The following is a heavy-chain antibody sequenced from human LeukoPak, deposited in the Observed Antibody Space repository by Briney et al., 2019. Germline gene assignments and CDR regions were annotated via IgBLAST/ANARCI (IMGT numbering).Heavy chain of an antibody. CDR1: GGSITSYY. J-gene: IGHJ4*02. CDR3: ARGERPGCDY. V-gene: IGHV4-59*01. D-gene: IGHD6-6*01. CDR2: ISYSRST. Sequence: SETLSLTCTVSGGSITSYYWSWIRQPPGKGLEWIGYISYSRSTNYNSSLKSRATMSLDTSKNQFSLNLNSVTAADTAVYYCARGERPGCDYWGQGTLVTVSS.